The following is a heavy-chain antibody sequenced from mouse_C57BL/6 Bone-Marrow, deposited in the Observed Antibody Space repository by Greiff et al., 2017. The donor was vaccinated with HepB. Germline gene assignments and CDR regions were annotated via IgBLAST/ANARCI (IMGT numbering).Heavy chain of an antibody. CDR2: IDPETGGT. D-gene: IGHD2-4*01. V-gene: IGHV1-15*01. CDR3: TRAGYMDYDDWFAY. CDR1: GYTFTDYE. J-gene: IGHJ3*01. Sequence: QVQLQQSGAELVRPGASVTLSCKASGYTFTDYEMHWVKQTPVHGLEWIGAIDPETGGTAYNQKFKGKAILTADKSSSTAYMELRSLTSEDSAVYYCTRAGYMDYDDWFAYWGQGTLVTVSA.